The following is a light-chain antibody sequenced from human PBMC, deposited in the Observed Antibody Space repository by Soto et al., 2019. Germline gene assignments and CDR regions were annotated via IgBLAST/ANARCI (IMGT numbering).Light chain of an antibody. J-gene: IGKJ5*01. CDR1: QSVSSY. CDR2: DAS. Sequence: EIVLTQSPTTLSLSPGERATLSCRASQSVSSYLIWYQQRPGQAPRLLISDASSRATGIPARFSGSGSGTDFTLTISSLEPEDFVVYYCQQRARWPITFGQGTRLEIK. CDR3: QQRARWPIT. V-gene: IGKV3-11*01.